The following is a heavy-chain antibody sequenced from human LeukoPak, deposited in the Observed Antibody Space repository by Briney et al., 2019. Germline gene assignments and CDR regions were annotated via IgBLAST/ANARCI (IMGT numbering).Heavy chain of an antibody. J-gene: IGHJ4*02. CDR3: ARGSDSEFDY. D-gene: IGHD2-15*01. CDR2: IWYDGSNK. Sequence: GRSLRLSCAAPGFTFSSYGMHWVRQAPGKGLEWVAVIWYDGSNKYYADSVKGRFTISRDNSKNTLYLQMNSLRAEDTAVYYCARGSDSEFDYWGQGTLVTVSS. CDR1: GFTFSSYG. V-gene: IGHV3-33*01.